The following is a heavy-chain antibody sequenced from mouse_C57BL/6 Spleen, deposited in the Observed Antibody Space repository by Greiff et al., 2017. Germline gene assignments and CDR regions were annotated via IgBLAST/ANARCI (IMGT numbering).Heavy chain of an antibody. V-gene: IGHV1-50*01. D-gene: IGHD1-1*01. CDR3: ARWYYGSSYAMDY. J-gene: IGHJ4*01. CDR2: IDPSDSYT. CDR1: GYTFTSYW. Sequence: QVQLQQPGAELVKPGASVTLSCKASGYTFTSYWMQWVKQRPGQGLEWIGEIDPSDSYTNYNQKFKGKATLTVDPSSSTAYMQLSSLTSEDSAVYYCARWYYGSSYAMDYWGQGTSVTVSS.